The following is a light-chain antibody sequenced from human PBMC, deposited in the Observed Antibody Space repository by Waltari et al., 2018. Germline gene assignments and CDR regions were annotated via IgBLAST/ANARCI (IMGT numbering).Light chain of an antibody. J-gene: IGLJ3*02. CDR1: GSDVGDFNS. V-gene: IGLV2-11*01. Sequence: QSALTQPRSVSGSPGQSVTISCAGTGSDVGDFNSVSWYQQHPGKAPRLVIFDVTQRPSGVPDRFSGSKSGTSASLTVFGLQAEDEADYYCCSYAGIWVFGGGTKLTVL. CDR3: CSYAGIWV. CDR2: DVT.